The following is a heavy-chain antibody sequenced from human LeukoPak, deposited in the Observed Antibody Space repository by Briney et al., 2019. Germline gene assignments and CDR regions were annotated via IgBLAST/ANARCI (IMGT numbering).Heavy chain of an antibody. CDR3: ARNSIAVADTYRGWFDP. Sequence: GESLKISCKGSGYSFTSYWIGWVRQMPGKGLKWMGIIYPGDSDTRYSPSFQGQVTISADKSISTAYLQWSSLKASDTAMYYCARNSIAVADTYRGWFDPWGQGTLVTVSS. V-gene: IGHV5-51*01. D-gene: IGHD6-19*01. J-gene: IGHJ5*02. CDR1: GYSFTSYW. CDR2: IYPGDSDT.